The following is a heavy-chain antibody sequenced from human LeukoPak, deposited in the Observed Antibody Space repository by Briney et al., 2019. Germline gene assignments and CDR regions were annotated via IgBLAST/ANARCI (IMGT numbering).Heavy chain of an antibody. V-gene: IGHV4-38-2*02. CDR3: ARLSSWFVAF. CDR2: VYHNGSA. CDR1: GYLIRSGYF. J-gene: IGHJ4*02. D-gene: IGHD6-13*01. Sequence: SETLSLMCSVSGYLIRSGYFWGWIRQPPGKGLEWIASVYHNGSAYYNPSLKSHASISVDTSSNQFSLTLTSVSVADTAVYHCARLSSWFVAFWGQGSQVTVSS.